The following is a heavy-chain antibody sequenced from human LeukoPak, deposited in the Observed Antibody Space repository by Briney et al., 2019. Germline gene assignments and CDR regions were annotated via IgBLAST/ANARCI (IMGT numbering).Heavy chain of an antibody. Sequence: SQTLSLTCAISGDSVSSNSATWNWIRQSPSRGLEWLGRTYYRSKWYHDYSISLKSRIIINPETSKNQFSLQLNSVTPEDTAVYYCARVGATGADFFDSWGQGTMVTVSS. V-gene: IGHV6-1*01. J-gene: IGHJ3*02. CDR3: ARVGATGADFFDS. CDR2: TYYRSKWYH. CDR1: GDSVSSNSAT. D-gene: IGHD3-16*01.